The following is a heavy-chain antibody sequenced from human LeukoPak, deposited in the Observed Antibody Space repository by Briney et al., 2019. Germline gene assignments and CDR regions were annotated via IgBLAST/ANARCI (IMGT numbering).Heavy chain of an antibody. V-gene: IGHV1-69*06. CDR1: GGTFSSNV. J-gene: IGHJ3*02. D-gene: IGHD3-22*01. CDR3: ATYYDSSGDAFDI. CDR2: IIPIFGTP. Sequence: SVKVSCKTSGGTFSSNVISWVRQAPGQGLEWMGGIIPIFGTPNYAQKFQGRVTITADKSTSTAYMELSTLRFEDTAVYYCATYYDSSGDAFDIWGQGTMVTVSS.